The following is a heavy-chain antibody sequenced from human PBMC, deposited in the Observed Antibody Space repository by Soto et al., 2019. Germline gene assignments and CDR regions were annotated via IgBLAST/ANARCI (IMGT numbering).Heavy chain of an antibody. Sequence: PGGSLRLSCAASGFTVSSNYMSWVRQAPGKGLEWVSVIYSGGSTYYADSVKGRFTISRDNSKNTLYLQMNSLRAEDTAVYYCARGGEMATITGWYFDYWGQGTLVTVSS. J-gene: IGHJ4*02. CDR1: GFTVSSNY. D-gene: IGHD5-12*01. V-gene: IGHV3-53*01. CDR3: ARGGEMATITGWYFDY. CDR2: IYSGGST.